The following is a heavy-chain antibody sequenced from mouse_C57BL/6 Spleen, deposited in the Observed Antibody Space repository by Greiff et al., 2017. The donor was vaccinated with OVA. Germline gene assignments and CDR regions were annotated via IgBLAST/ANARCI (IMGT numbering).Heavy chain of an antibody. CDR2: IWTGGGT. CDR1: GFSLTSYA. Sequence: VKLMESGPGLVAPSQSLSITCTVSGFSLTSYAISWVRQPPGKGLEWLGVIWTGGGTNYNSALKSRLSISKDNSKSQVFLKMNSLQTDDTARYYCARNAIYYYGSSYGNYAMDYWGQGTSVTVSS. J-gene: IGHJ4*01. D-gene: IGHD1-1*01. CDR3: ARNAIYYYGSSYGNYAMDY. V-gene: IGHV2-9-1*01.